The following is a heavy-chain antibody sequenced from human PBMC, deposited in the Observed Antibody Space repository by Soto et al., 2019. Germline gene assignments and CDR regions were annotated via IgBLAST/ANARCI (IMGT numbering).Heavy chain of an antibody. Sequence: ASVKVSCKASGYTFTSYAMHWVRQAPGQRLEWMGWINAGNGNTKYSQKFQGRVTITRDTSASTAYMELSSLRSEDTAVYYCARGQLERRSGYYYYYYMDVCGKGTTVTVSS. J-gene: IGHJ6*03. V-gene: IGHV1-3*01. D-gene: IGHD1-1*01. CDR2: INAGNGNT. CDR3: ARGQLERRSGYYYYYYMDV. CDR1: GYTFTSYA.